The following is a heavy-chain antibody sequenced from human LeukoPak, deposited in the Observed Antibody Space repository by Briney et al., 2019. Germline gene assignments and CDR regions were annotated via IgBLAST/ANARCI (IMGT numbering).Heavy chain of an antibody. J-gene: IGHJ4*02. CDR1: GFTFTSSA. CDR2: IVVGSGNT. V-gene: IGHV1-58*02. Sequence: TSVKVSCKASGFTFTSSAMQWVRQAHGQRLEWIGWIVVGSGNTNYAQKFQERVTITRDMSTSTAYMELSSLRSEDTAVYYCAAETSYVWGSSDFDYWGQGTLVTVSS. D-gene: IGHD3-16*01. CDR3: AAETSYVWGSSDFDY.